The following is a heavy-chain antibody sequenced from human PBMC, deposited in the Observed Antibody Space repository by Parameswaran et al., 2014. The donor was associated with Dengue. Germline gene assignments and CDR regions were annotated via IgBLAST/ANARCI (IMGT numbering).Heavy chain of an antibody. V-gene: IGHV1-2*04. CDR3: AREDQEDGYSMGRYYFDY. J-gene: IGHJ4*02. Sequence: ASVKVSCKASGYTFTGYYMHWVRQAPGQGLEWMGWINPNSGGTNYAQKFQGWVTMTRDTSISTAYMELSRLRSDDTAVYYCAREDQEDGYSMGRYYFDYWGQGTLVTVSS. CDR1: GYTFTGYY. CDR2: INPNSGGT. D-gene: IGHD5-24*01.